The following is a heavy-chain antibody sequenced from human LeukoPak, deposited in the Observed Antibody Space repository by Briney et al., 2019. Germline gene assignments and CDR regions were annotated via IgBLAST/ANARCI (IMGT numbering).Heavy chain of an antibody. J-gene: IGHJ6*02. V-gene: IGHV3-23*01. CDR1: GFTFSSYA. D-gene: IGHD6-19*01. CDR3: AKVGGQWLDLSDHGMDV. CDR2: ISGSGGST. Sequence: GGSLRLSCAASGFTFSSYAMSWVRQAPGKGLEWVSAISGSGGSTYYADSVKGRFTISRDNSKNTLYLQMNSLGAEDTAVYYCAKVGGQWLDLSDHGMDVWGQGTTVTVSS.